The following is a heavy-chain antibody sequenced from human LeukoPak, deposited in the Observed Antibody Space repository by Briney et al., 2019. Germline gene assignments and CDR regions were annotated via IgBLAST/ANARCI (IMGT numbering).Heavy chain of an antibody. CDR3: VRDRGTYRPIDY. CDR1: GFTFNTYT. D-gene: IGHD1-26*01. Sequence: PGGSLRFSCAASGFTFNTYTMNWVRQAPGKGLEWVSSISYTGTYIYYADSVKGRFTISRDNAQNSLCLQMNSLRAEDTAIYYCVRDRGTYRPIDYWGQGTLVTVSS. V-gene: IGHV3-21*04. CDR2: ISYTGTYI. J-gene: IGHJ4*02.